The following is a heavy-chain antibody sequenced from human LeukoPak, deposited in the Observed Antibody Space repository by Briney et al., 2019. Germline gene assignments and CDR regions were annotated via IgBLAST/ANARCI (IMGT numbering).Heavy chain of an antibody. J-gene: IGHJ5*02. CDR1: GGSFSGYY. CDR3: ARGRWELLRNWFDP. V-gene: IGHV4-34*01. CDR2: INHSGST. Sequence: SETLPLTCAVYGGSFSGYYWSWIRQPPGKGLEWIGEINHSGSTNYNPSLKSRVTISVDTSKNQFSLKLSSVTAADTAVYYCARGRWELLRNWFDPWGQGTLVTVSS. D-gene: IGHD1-26*01.